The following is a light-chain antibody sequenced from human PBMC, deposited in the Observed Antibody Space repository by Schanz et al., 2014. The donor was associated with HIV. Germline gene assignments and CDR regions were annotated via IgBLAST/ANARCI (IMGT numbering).Light chain of an antibody. J-gene: IGLJ3*02. CDR3: ASWDDSLRAWV. Sequence: QSVLTQPPSVSGAPGQRVTISCAGSRSNIGAGYDVHWYQQFPRTAPRLLIFGNNNRPSGVPDRFSGSKSGTSASLAISGLQSEDEADYYCASWDDSLRAWVFGGGTKVTVL. CDR2: GNN. CDR1: RSNIGAGYD. V-gene: IGLV1-40*01.